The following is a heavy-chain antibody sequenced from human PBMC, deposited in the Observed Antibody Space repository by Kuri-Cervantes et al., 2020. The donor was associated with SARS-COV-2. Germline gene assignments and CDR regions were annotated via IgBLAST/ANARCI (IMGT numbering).Heavy chain of an antibody. CDR1: GFTFSSYA. V-gene: IGHV3-23*01. D-gene: IGHD6-13*01. Sequence: GESLKISCAASGFTFSSYAMRWVRQAPGKGLEWVSTISNSGGSTYYVDSVKGRFTISRDNSKNTLYLQMNSLRADDTAVYYCAKSMSIAAPASDYWGQGTLVTVSS. CDR2: ISNSGGST. CDR3: AKSMSIAAPASDY. J-gene: IGHJ4*02.